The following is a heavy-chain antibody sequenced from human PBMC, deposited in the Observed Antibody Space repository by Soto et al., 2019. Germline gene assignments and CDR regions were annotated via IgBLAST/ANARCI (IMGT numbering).Heavy chain of an antibody. J-gene: IGHJ4*02. Sequence: QVVLVESGGGVVQPGRSLRLSCAASGFVFSDYAMHWIRQAPGKGLEWLTFISFDGEDSYYADSVKGRFAISRDSSKNTLYLQMNSLRLEDTAVYYCARSEHVYNSFDYWGRGTLVTVSS. CDR3: ARSEHVYNSFDY. CDR1: GFVFSDYA. V-gene: IGHV3-30*09. CDR2: ISFDGEDS. D-gene: IGHD1-1*01.